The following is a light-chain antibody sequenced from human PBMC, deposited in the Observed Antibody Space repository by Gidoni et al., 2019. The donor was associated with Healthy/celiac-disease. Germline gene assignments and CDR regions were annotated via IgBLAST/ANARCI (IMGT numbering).Light chain of an antibody. CDR1: QSVSSY. J-gene: IGKJ1*01. Sequence: DIVLTQSPATLSLSPGERATLSCRASQSVSSYLAWYQQKPGQAPRLRIYDASNRATGIPARFSGSGSGTDFTLTISSLEPEDFAVYYCQQRSNWPTFGQGTKVEIK. CDR2: DAS. V-gene: IGKV3-11*01. CDR3: QQRSNWPT.